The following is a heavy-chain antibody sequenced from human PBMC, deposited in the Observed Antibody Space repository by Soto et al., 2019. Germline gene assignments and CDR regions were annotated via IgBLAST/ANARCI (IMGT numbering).Heavy chain of an antibody. J-gene: IGHJ4*02. CDR3: ARLKVGLLWFGEQPPYYFDY. CDR2: INYSGST. D-gene: IGHD3-10*01. CDR1: GGSFSGYY. V-gene: IGHV4-34*01. Sequence: PFETLSLTCAVYGGSFSGYYWSWIRQPPGRGLEWIGDINYSGSTNYDPSLKSRVTISVDTSKNQFSLKLSSVTAADTAVYYCARLKVGLLWFGEQPPYYFDYWGQGTLVTVSS.